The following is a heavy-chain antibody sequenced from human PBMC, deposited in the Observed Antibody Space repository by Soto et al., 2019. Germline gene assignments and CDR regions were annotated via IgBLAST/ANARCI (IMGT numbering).Heavy chain of an antibody. D-gene: IGHD6-13*01. V-gene: IGHV4-59*01. J-gene: IGHJ1*01. CDR3: ASVGAAAGTKYFHH. CDR1: DGSIGSDY. CDR2: IDYIGNT. Sequence: SETLSLTCTVSDGSIGSDYWSWIRQPPGKGLEWLGNIDYIGNTNYNPSLKSRVTMSIDTSKNQFSLKLSSVTAADTAVYSCASVGAAAGTKYFHHWGQGSLVTVSS.